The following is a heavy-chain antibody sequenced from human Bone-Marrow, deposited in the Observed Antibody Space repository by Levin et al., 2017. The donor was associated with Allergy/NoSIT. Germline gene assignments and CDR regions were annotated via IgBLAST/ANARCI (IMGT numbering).Heavy chain of an antibody. V-gene: IGHV3-74*01. CDR1: GFAFSTYW. D-gene: IGHD5-12*01. CDR2: VNSDGSST. Sequence: SCAASGFAFSTYWMHWVRQAPGKELVWVSRVNSDGSSTTYADSVKGRFTISRDNAKNTLYLQLNSLRPEDTAVYYCARGYTVATISPLRSWGQGTLVTVSS. CDR3: ARGYTVATISPLRS. J-gene: IGHJ4*02.